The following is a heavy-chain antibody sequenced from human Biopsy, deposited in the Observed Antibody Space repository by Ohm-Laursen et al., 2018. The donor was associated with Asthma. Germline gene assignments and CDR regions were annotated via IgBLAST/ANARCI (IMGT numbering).Heavy chain of an antibody. CDR1: GGSMTPTSHY. CDR2: ISYGGKT. J-gene: IGHJ6*02. V-gene: IGHV4-39*01. Sequence: PGTLSLTCMVSGGSMTPTSHYWDWIRQAPGKGLEWIGYISYGGKTSYNPSLKNRVTISRDTSKNQFSLRLTSVTAADTAVYFCAGRITIFGVVQKDHGMDAWGQGTTVIVSS. CDR3: AGRITIFGVVQKDHGMDA. D-gene: IGHD3-3*01.